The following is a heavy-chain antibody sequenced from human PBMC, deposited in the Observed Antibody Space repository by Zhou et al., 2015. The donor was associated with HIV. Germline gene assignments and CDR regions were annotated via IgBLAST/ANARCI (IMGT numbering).Heavy chain of an antibody. D-gene: IGHD5-12*01. CDR1: GGTFSSYA. V-gene: IGHV1-69*01. CDR3: ARGRADIVATNAFYYFDY. CDR2: IIPIFGTA. Sequence: QVQLVQSGAEVKKPGSSVKVSCKASGGTFSSYAISWVRQAPGQGLEWMGGIIPIFGTANYAQKFQGRVTITADESTSTAYMELSSLRSEDTAVYYCARGRADIVATNAFYYFDYWGQGTLVTVSS. J-gene: IGHJ4*02.